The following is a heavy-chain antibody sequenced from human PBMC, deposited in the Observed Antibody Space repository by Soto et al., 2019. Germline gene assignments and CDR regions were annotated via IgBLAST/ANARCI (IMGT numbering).Heavy chain of an antibody. J-gene: IGHJ3*02. V-gene: IGHV4-39*01. CDR2: IYYSGST. D-gene: IGHD5-12*01. CDR1: GGSISSSSYY. Sequence: QLQLQESGPGLVKPSETLSLTCTVSGGSISSSSYYWGWIRQPPGKGLEWIGSIYYSGSTYYNPSLKSRVTISVDTSKNQFSLKLSSVTAADTAVYYCARGVSFVATISLAFDIWGQGTMVTVSS. CDR3: ARGVSFVATISLAFDI.